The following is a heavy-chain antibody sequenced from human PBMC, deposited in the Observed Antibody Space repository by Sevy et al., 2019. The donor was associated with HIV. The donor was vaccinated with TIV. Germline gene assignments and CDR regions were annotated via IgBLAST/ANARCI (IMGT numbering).Heavy chain of an antibody. J-gene: IGHJ4*02. CDR2: ISSDGNTK. V-gene: IGHV3-30*18. D-gene: IGHD6-13*01. Sequence: GGSLRLSCAASGLTFNTYGMHWVRQTPGKGLEWVAVISSDGNTKYYGDSVKGRFTVSIDKFKSKMYLQMNRLRTEATAIYFCAKDSGYTINWYPGFWGQGTLVTVSS. CDR3: AKDSGYTINWYPGF. CDR1: GLTFNTYG.